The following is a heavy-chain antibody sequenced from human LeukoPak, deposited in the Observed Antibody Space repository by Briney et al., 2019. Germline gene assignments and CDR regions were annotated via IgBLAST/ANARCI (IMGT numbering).Heavy chain of an antibody. Sequence: GESLKISCKGSGYSFTSYWIGWARQMPGKGLEWMGIIYPGDSDTRYSPSFQGQVTISADKFISTAYLQWSSLKASDTAMYYCARLGAQRAVAGKYWGQGTLVTVSS. D-gene: IGHD6-19*01. V-gene: IGHV5-51*01. CDR1: GYSFTSYW. J-gene: IGHJ4*02. CDR3: ARLGAQRAVAGKY. CDR2: IYPGDSDT.